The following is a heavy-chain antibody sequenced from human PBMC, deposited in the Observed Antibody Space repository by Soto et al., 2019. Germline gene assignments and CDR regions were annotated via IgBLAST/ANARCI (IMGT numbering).Heavy chain of an antibody. D-gene: IGHD3-22*01. CDR2: IYYSGST. V-gene: IGHV4-39*01. CDR3: ARLNAYYYDSSGYKSAPYFDY. Sequence: PSETLSLTCTVSGGSISSSSYYWGRIRQPPGKGLEWIGSIYYSGSTYYNPSLKSRVTISVDTSKNQFSLKLSSVTAADTAVYYCARLNAYYYDSSGYKSAPYFDYWGQGTLVTVSS. J-gene: IGHJ4*02. CDR1: GGSISSSSYY.